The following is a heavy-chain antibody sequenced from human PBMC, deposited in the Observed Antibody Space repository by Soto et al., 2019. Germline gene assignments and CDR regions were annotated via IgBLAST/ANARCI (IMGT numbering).Heavy chain of an antibody. CDR2: INAGNGNT. CDR1: GYAFTSYA. CDR3: ARGSGYYYWDDY. D-gene: IGHD3-22*01. V-gene: IGHV1-3*01. J-gene: IGHJ4*02. Sequence: GASVKVSCKASGYAFTSYAMHLVRQAPGQRLEWMGWINAGNGNTKYSQKFQGRVTITRDTSASTAYMELSSLRSEDTAVYYCARGSGYYYWDDYWGQGTLVTVS.